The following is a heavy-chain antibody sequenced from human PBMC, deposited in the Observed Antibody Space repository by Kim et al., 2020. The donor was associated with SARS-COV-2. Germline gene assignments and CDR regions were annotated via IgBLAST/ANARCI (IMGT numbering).Heavy chain of an antibody. CDR3: AKDFNGVINLDV. J-gene: IGHJ6*02. CDR1: KITFTPYG. CDR2: ISYDGNKK. V-gene: IGHV3-30*18. D-gene: IGHD3-3*01. Sequence: GGSLRLSCADSKITFTPYGKHWVRQAPGKGLEWVAGISYDGNKKYYAGSVKGRFTISKDESKNTIYLQMHTLEFEDTAIYYCAKDFNGVINLDVWVQGTTVTVS.